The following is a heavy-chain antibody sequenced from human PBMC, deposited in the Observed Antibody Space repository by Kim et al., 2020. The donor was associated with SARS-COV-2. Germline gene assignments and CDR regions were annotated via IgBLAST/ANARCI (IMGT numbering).Heavy chain of an antibody. Sequence: SETLSLTCAVYGESFNDYYWTWIRQPPGKGLQWIGEINDSGSSNYNPSLKSRVTISIDTSKNQFFLNLPSLTSADTAVYYCASGHKVVTVVLDYWGQGT. J-gene: IGHJ4*02. CDR2: INDSGSS. D-gene: IGHD2-21*02. V-gene: IGHV4-34*01. CDR1: GESFNDYY. CDR3: ASGHKVVTVVLDY.